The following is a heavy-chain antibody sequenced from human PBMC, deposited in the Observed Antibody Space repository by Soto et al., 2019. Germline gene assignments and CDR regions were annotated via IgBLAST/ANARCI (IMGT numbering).Heavy chain of an antibody. D-gene: IGHD4-17*01. CDR1: GFTFSDYY. V-gene: IGHV3-11*01. Sequence: QVQLVESGGGLVKPGGSLRLSCAASGFTFSDYYMSWIRQAPGKGLEWVSYISSTGSTIYHADSVNGRFTISMDNAKNALYLQMNSLRAEDTAVYYCASPTVTPHYGMDVWGQGTTVTVSS. CDR3: ASPTVTPHYGMDV. CDR2: ISSTGSTI. J-gene: IGHJ6*02.